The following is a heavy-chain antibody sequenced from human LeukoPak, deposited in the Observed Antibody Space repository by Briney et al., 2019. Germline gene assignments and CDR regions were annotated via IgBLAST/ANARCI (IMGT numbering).Heavy chain of an antibody. D-gene: IGHD3-22*01. CDR1: GFTFSSYA. CDR2: ISYDGSNK. J-gene: IGHJ4*02. Sequence: GGSLRLSCAASGFTFSSYAMHWVRQAPGKGLEWVAVISYDGSNKYYADSVKGRFTISRDNAKNSLYLQMNSLRAEDTAVYYCAREPYDSSGPYYFDYWGQGTLVTVSS. CDR3: AREPYDSSGPYYFDY. V-gene: IGHV3-30*04.